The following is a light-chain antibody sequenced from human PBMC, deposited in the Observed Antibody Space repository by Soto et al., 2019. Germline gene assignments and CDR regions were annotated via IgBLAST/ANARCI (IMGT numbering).Light chain of an antibody. CDR3: QQYGGSRWT. J-gene: IGKJ1*01. V-gene: IGKV3-20*01. Sequence: EIVLTQSPGTLSLSPGERATLSCRASQTVTSNYFAWYQQRPGQAPRLLIYGTSSRATGIPDRFSGSGSGTDFTLTISRLDPEDFAVYYCQQYGGSRWTCGQGTKVDIK. CDR2: GTS. CDR1: QTVTSNY.